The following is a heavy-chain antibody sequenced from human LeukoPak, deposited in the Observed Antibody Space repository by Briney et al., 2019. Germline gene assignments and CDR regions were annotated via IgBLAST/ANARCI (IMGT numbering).Heavy chain of an antibody. CDR1: GYTFTGYY. CDR3: ASLRGYSYGYDY. Sequence: GASVKVSCKASGYTFTGYYMHWVRQAPGQGLEWKGRINPNNGGTNYAQKFQGRVTMTGDTSISTAYMELSSLRSEDTAVYYCASLRGYSYGYDYWGQGTLVTVSS. CDR2: INPNNGGT. J-gene: IGHJ4*02. V-gene: IGHV1-2*06. D-gene: IGHD5-18*01.